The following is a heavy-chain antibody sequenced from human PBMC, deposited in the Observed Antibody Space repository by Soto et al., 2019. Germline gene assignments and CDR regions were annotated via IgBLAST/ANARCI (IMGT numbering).Heavy chain of an antibody. CDR2: ISGSGSTT. D-gene: IGHD4-4*01. J-gene: IGHJ4*02. CDR3: VTRSRGLQSSPPRLDS. CDR1: GLTFSDYG. V-gene: IGHV3-23*01. Sequence: EVQLLESGGGLVQPGGSLRLSCAASGLTFSDYGMSWVRQAPGTGLEWVSDISGSGSTTYYADSVKGGFTISRDDSKNILFLQMNSLRAEDTAVYYCVTRSRGLQSSPPRLDSWGQGTLVTVSS.